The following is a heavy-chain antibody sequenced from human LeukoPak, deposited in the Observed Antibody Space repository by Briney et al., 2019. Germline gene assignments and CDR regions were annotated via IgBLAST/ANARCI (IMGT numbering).Heavy chain of an antibody. J-gene: IGHJ6*02. CDR3: ARVQRQYYYYYGMDV. Sequence: SVKVSCKASGGTFSSYTISWVRQAPGQGLEWMGGIIPIFGTANYAQKFQGRVTITADESTSTAYMELSSLRSEDTAVYYCARVQRQYYYYYGMDVWGQGTTVTVSS. D-gene: IGHD6-25*01. V-gene: IGHV1-69*01. CDR1: GGTFSSYT. CDR2: IIPIFGTA.